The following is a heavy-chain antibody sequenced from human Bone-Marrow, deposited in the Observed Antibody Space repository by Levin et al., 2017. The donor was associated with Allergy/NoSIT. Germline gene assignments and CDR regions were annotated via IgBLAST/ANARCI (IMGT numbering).Heavy chain of an antibody. CDR1: GGSFSGYY. Sequence: TASETLSLTCAVYGGSFSGYYWSWIRQPPGKGLEWIGEINHSGSTNYNPSLKSRVTISVDTSKNQFSLKLSSVTAADTAVYYCARRGERDGIRWAHYYYYGMDVWGQGTTVTVSS. CDR3: ARRGERDGIRWAHYYYYGMDV. J-gene: IGHJ6*02. CDR2: INHSGST. V-gene: IGHV4-34*01. D-gene: IGHD3-16*01.